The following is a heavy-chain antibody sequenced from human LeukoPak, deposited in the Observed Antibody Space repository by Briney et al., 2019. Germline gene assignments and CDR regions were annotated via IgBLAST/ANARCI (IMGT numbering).Heavy chain of an antibody. CDR3: AKEGIAARPRLRFGHLDY. CDR1: GFTFKNAW. V-gene: IGHV3-23*01. Sequence: GGSLRLSCEASGFTFKNAWMIWVRQAPGKGLEWVPAISGSGGSTYYADSVKGRFTISRDNSKNTLYLQMNSLRAEDTAVYYCAKEGIAARPRLRFGHLDYWGQGTLVTVSS. CDR2: ISGSGGST. J-gene: IGHJ4*02. D-gene: IGHD6-6*01.